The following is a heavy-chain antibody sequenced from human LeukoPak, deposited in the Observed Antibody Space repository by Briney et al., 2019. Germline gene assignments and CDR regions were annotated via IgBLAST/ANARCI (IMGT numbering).Heavy chain of an antibody. J-gene: IGHJ4*02. CDR3: ARDVVPAAGADY. CDR2: IYYSGST. D-gene: IGHD2-2*01. CDR1: GGSISSYY. V-gene: IGHV4-59*01. Sequence: SETLSLTCTVSGGSISSYYWSWIRQPPGKGLEWIGYIYYSGSTNYNPSLKSRVTISVDTSKNQFSLKLSSVTAEDTAVYYCARDVVPAAGADYWGQGTLVTVSS.